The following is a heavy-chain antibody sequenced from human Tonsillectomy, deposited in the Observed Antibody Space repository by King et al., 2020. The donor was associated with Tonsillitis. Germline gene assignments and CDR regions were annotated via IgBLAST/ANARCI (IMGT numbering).Heavy chain of an antibody. CDR3: AKGSPRTTVFGGVRPPLAP. J-gene: IGHJ5*02. CDR2: ISYDGSNK. CDR1: GFTFSSYG. D-gene: IGHD3-3*01. Sequence: VQLVESGGGVVQPGRSLRLSCAASGFTFSSYGMHWVRQAPGKGLEWVAVISYDGSNKYYADSVKGRFTISRDNSKNTLYLQMNSLRAEDTAVYSCAKGSPRTTVFGGVRPPLAPWGQGTLVTVSS. V-gene: IGHV3-30*18.